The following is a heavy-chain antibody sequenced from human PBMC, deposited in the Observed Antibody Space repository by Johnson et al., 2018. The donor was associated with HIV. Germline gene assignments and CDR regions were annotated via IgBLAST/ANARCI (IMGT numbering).Heavy chain of an antibody. CDR2: ISWDGGSP. Sequence: VQLVESGGVVVQPGGSLRLSCAASGFTFDDYAMHWVRQAPGKGLEWVSLISWDGGSPSYADSVKGRLTVSRDNSKNSLYLQMKSLRAEDTALYYCAKDMGGVAVVGVFDIWGQGTLVTVSS. CDR3: AKDMGGVAVVGVFDI. V-gene: IGHV3-43D*03. D-gene: IGHD6-19*01. CDR1: GFTFDDYA. J-gene: IGHJ3*02.